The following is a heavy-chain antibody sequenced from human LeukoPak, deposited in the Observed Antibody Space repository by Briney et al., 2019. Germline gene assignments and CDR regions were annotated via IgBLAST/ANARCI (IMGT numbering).Heavy chain of an antibody. D-gene: IGHD2-15*01. Sequence: SETLSLTCTVSGGSINPYYWSWIRQPPGKGLEWIGYVYYTGSTKYNPSLESRVTISLDTSKNQFSLRLISVTAADTAVYFCARVHRYCSGGSCYVVDYWGQGTLVTVSS. CDR2: VYYTGST. CDR1: GGSINPYY. J-gene: IGHJ4*02. CDR3: ARVHRYCSGGSCYVVDY. V-gene: IGHV4-59*01.